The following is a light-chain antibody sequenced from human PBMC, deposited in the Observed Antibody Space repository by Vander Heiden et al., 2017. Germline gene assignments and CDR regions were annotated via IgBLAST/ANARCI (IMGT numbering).Light chain of an antibody. Sequence: DIQMTQFPSSLSASVGDRVTITCRASQSISTYLNWYQQKPGKAPKLLIYGASSLQSGVPSRFSGSGSGTDFTLTISSLQPDDFATYYCQQNYNTPYTFGHGTEMEIK. CDR2: GAS. CDR1: QSISTY. V-gene: IGKV1-39*01. CDR3: QQNYNTPYT. J-gene: IGKJ2*01.